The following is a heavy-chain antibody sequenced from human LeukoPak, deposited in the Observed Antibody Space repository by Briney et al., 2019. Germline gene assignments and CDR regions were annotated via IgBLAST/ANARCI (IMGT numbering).Heavy chain of an antibody. J-gene: IGHJ6*03. V-gene: IGHV3-21*01. CDR2: ITSGSSYI. CDR1: GFTFSSYN. CDR3: ARDPYSGSYGNYYYYFMDV. D-gene: IGHD1-26*01. Sequence: GGSLRLSCAASGFTFSSYNMNWVRQAPGKGLEWVSSITSGSSYIYYAESVKGRFTISRDNAKNSLYLQMNSLRAEDTAVYYCARDPYSGSYGNYYYYFMDVWGKGTTVTISS.